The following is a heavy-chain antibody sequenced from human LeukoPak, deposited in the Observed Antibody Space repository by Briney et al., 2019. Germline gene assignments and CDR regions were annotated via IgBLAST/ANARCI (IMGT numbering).Heavy chain of an antibody. CDR1: GYTFTSYD. CDR3: ARQFKPLFWSGYYTFDY. D-gene: IGHD3-3*01. CDR2: MNPNSGNT. V-gene: IGHV1-8*03. J-gene: IGHJ4*02. Sequence: GASVKVSCKASGYTFTSYDINWVRQATGQGLEWMGWMNPNSGNTGYAQKFQGRVTITRNTSISTAYMELSSLRSEDMAVYYCARQFKPLFWSGYYTFDYWGRGTLVTVSS.